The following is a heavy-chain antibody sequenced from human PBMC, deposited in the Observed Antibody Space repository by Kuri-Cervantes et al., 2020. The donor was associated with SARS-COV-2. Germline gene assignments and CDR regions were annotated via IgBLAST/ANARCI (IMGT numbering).Heavy chain of an antibody. CDR3: ALGSGSFRGMGYFDY. CDR1: GYTFTSYD. Sequence: ASVKVSCKASGYTFTSYDINWVRQATGQGLEWMGWMNPNSGNTGYAQKFQGRVTITRNTSISTAYMELSSLRSEDTAVYYCALGSGSFRGMGYFDYWGQGTLVTVSS. V-gene: IGHV1-8*03. J-gene: IGHJ4*02. D-gene: IGHD1-26*01. CDR2: MNPNSGNT.